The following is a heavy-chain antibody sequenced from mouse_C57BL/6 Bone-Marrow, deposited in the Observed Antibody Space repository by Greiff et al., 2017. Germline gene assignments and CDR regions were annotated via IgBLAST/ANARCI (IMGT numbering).Heavy chain of an antibody. J-gene: IGHJ3*01. CDR1: GFTFSDYG. Sequence: EVQGVESGGGLVKPGGSLKLSCAASGFTFSDYGMHWVRQAPEKGLEWVAYISSGSSTIYYADTVKGRFTISRDNAKNTLFLQMTSLRSEDTAMYYCARRGFTTVVAPPFAYWGQGTLVTVSA. D-gene: IGHD1-1*01. V-gene: IGHV5-17*01. CDR2: ISSGSSTI. CDR3: ARRGFTTVVAPPFAY.